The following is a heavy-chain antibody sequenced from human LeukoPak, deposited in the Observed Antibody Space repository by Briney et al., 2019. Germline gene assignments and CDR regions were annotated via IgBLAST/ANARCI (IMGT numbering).Heavy chain of an antibody. D-gene: IGHD3-22*01. V-gene: IGHV1-69*06. J-gene: IGHJ5*01. CDR2: LIPFFNTT. CDR1: GGTFNNYA. CDR3: ARADDRSGSYYIWGFDS. Sequence: ASVKVSCKASGGTFNNYAVSLVRQAPGQGLEWMGKLIPFFNTTYYAQKFQGRVTITADKSTTTAYMELSGLRSEDTAVYYCARADDRSGSYYIWGFDSWGEGTLVTVSS.